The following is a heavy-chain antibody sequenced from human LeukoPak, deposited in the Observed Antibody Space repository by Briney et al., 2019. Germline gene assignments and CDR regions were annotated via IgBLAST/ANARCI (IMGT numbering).Heavy chain of an antibody. CDR1: GYSFTSYW. CDR2: IYPGDSDT. CDR3: AREGSTSCFDY. Sequence: GASLQISCKGSGYSFTSYWIGWVRQMPGKGLEWMGIIYPGDSDTRYSPSFQGQVTISADKSITTAYLQWSSLKASDTAMYYCAREGSTSCFDYWGQGTLVTVSS. V-gene: IGHV5-51*01. D-gene: IGHD2-2*01. J-gene: IGHJ4*02.